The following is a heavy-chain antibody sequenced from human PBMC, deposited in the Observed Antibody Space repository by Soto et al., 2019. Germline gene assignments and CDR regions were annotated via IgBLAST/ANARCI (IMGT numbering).Heavy chain of an antibody. Sequence: EVQLLESGGGLVQPGGSLTLSCAASGFTFDTYAMTWVRQAPGKGLEWVSAISGRGDGTYYADSVKGRFTISRDNSKNTVFLHMNSLRAEDTAFYYCAKYNNYWDEDYWGQGTLVTVSS. CDR1: GFTFDTYA. CDR2: ISGRGDGT. V-gene: IGHV3-23*01. CDR3: AKYNNYWDEDY. J-gene: IGHJ4*02. D-gene: IGHD1-20*01.